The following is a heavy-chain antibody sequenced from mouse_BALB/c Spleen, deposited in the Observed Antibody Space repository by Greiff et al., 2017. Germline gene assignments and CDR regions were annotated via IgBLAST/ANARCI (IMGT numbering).Heavy chain of an antibody. V-gene: IGHV5-17*02. CDR1: GYTFTSFG. J-gene: IGHJ4*01. D-gene: IGHD2-1*01. CDR2: ISSGSSTI. CDR3: ARGNPYAMDY. Sequence: EVQLLESGAGLVQPGGSGKLSCAASGYTFTSFGMNWVRQSPEQGLEWIAYISSGSSTIYYADTVKGRFTISRDNPNNTLFMQLTSLRSEDTAMYDCARGNPYAMDYWGQGTSVTVSS.